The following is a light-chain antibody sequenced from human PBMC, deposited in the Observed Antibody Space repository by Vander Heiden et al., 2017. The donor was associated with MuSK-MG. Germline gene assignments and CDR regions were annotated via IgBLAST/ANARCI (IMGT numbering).Light chain of an antibody. CDR2: DDS. J-gene: IGLJ2*01. Sequence: SYALTQAPSVSVSPGQTARITCSGEALPKKYAYRYQQKSCQSPVLVFYDDSTRPSGIPEGFFGSSSGTRATVTPSGAQVEEEADYYCSSPYTSANHRVFGGGTKLTVL. CDR1: ALPKKY. V-gene: IGLV3-10*01. CDR3: SSPYTSANHRV.